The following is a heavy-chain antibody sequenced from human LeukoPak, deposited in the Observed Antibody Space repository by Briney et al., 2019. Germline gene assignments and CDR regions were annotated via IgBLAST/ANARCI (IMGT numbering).Heavy chain of an antibody. V-gene: IGHV3-20*04. CDR1: GFTFDDYG. CDR3: ARAGHKLLWFGEFFDY. Sequence: GGSLRLSCAASGFTFDDYGMSLVRQAPGKGLEWVSGINWNGGSTGYADSVKGRFTISRDNAKNSLYLQMNSLRAEDTALYYCARAGHKLLWFGEFFDYWGQGTLVTVSS. CDR2: INWNGGST. D-gene: IGHD3-10*01. J-gene: IGHJ4*02.